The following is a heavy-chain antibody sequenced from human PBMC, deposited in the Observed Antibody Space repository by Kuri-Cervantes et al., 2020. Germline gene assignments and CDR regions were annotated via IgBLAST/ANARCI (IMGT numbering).Heavy chain of an antibody. Sequence: SETLSLTCSVSGDSISSDYYWGWIRQPPGKGLEWIGSVYHSGSAYHNPSLKSRVTISVDTSNNEFSLKVTSVTAADTAVYYCARSRPCSGGKVWVDLDHWGQGSLVTVSS. D-gene: IGHD1-26*01. CDR1: GDSISSDYY. J-gene: IGHJ4*02. CDR3: ARSRPCSGGKVWVDLDH. V-gene: IGHV4-38-2*01. CDR2: VYHSGSA.